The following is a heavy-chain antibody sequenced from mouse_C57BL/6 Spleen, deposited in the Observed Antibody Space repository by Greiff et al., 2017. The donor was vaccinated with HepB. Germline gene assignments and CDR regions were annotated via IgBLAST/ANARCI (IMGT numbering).Heavy chain of an antibody. CDR2: INPNNGGT. Sequence: VHVKQSGPELVKPGASVKMSCKASGYTFTDYNMHWVKQSHGKSLEWIGYINPNNGGTSYNQKFKGKATLTVNKSSSTAYMELRSLTSEDSAVYYCARWLLPLDYWGQGTTLTVSS. CDR3: ARWLLPLDY. J-gene: IGHJ2*01. V-gene: IGHV1-22*01. D-gene: IGHD2-3*01. CDR1: GYTFTDYN.